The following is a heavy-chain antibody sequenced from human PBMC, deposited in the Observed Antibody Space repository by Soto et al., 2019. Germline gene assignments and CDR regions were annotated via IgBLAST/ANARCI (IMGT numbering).Heavy chain of an antibody. Sequence: GESLKISCKGSGYSFTSYWIGWVRQMPGKGLEWMGIIYPGDSDTRYSPSFQGQVTISADKSISTAYLQWSSLKASDTAMYYCERLGYYDFWSAYHAFTSGFDYWGQGTLVTVSS. CDR2: IYPGDSDT. J-gene: IGHJ4*02. D-gene: IGHD3-3*01. CDR3: ERLGYYDFWSAYHAFTSGFDY. CDR1: GYSFTSYW. V-gene: IGHV5-51*01.